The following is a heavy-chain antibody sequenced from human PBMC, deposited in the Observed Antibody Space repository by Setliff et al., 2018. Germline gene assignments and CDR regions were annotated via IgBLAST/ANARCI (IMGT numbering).Heavy chain of an antibody. CDR2: IYSDGSA. CDR3: AKFGPLDLTGDWAFDN. CDR1: GGIIYDHW. V-gene: IGHV4-4*07. D-gene: IGHD7-27*01. Sequence: SETLSLTCSVSGGIIYDHWWTWIRQPAGAGLEWIGRIYSDGSADYNPSLRSRVTISVDKSKKQFSLKLSSVTAADTAVYYCAKFGPLDLTGDWAFDNWGQGTLVTSPQ. J-gene: IGHJ4*02.